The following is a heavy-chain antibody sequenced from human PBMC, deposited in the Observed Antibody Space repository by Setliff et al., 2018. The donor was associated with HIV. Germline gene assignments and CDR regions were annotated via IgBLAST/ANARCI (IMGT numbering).Heavy chain of an antibody. D-gene: IGHD6-19*01. CDR1: GPYSISSGFY. J-gene: IGHJ2*01. CDR3: ARTRTIAVAGPPPEWYFDL. CDR2: IYHSGNT. Sequence: SETLSLTCAVSGPYSISSGFYWGWIRQPPGKGLEWIGNIYHSGNTYYNPSLKSRVTISVDTSKNQFSLKLRSVTAADTAVYYCARTRTIAVAGPPPEWYFDLRGRGTLVTVSS. V-gene: IGHV4-38-2*01.